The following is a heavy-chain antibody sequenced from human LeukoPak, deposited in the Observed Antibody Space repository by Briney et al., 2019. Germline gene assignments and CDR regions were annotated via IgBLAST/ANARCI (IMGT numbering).Heavy chain of an antibody. CDR2: ISYAGSNQ. V-gene: IGHV3-30*18. J-gene: IGHJ6*02. CDR1: GFTLSSYG. D-gene: IGHD4-23*01. CDR3: AKDSLRWSYFYYGMDV. Sequence: PGGSLRLSCAASGFTLSSYGMHWVRQAPGKGLEWVAVISYAGSNQYYVDSVKGRFTISRDNSKNTLYLQMTSLRAEDTAVYYCAKDSLRWSYFYYGMDVWGQGTTVTVSS.